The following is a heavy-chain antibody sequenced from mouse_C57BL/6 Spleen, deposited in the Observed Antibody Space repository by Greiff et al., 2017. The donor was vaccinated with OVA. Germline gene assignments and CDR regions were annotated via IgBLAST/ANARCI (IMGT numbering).Heavy chain of an antibody. CDR3: ARDAWDDGYLYAMDY. V-gene: IGHV7-1*01. CDR1: GFTFSDFY. J-gene: IGHJ4*01. D-gene: IGHD2-3*01. CDR2: SRHKANDYTT. Sequence: EVHVVESGGGLVQSGRSLRLSCATSGFTFSDFYMEWVRQAPGKGLEWIAASRHKANDYTTEYSASVKGRFIVSRDTSQSILYLQMNALRAEDTAIYYWARDAWDDGYLYAMDYWGQGTSVTVSS.